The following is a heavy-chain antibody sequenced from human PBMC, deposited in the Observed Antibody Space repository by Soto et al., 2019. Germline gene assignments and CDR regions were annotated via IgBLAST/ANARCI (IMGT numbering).Heavy chain of an antibody. CDR3: ATGVIWIGYFTVDS. Sequence: SVKVACKASGGSFGNSAINWVRQTPGQGLEWLGGFIPVYRTLNYAQKFQGRVTITADESTGTAYMTLSSLASDDTAVYYCATGVIWIGYFTVDSWGQGTRVTVSS. V-gene: IGHV1-69*13. J-gene: IGHJ4*02. D-gene: IGHD3-3*01. CDR2: FIPVYRTL. CDR1: GGSFGNSA.